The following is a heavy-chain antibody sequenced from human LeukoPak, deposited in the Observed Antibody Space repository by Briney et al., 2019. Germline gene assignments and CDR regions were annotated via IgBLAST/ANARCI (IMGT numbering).Heavy chain of an antibody. CDR3: AREYCSSTSCYGSSDY. D-gene: IGHD2-2*01. Sequence: ASVKVSCKASGYTFTGYYMHWVRQAPGQGLEWMGWINPNSGGTNYAQKFQGRVTMTRDTSISTAYMELSRLRSDDTAVYYCAREYCSSTSCYGSSDYWGQGTLVTVYS. CDR1: GYTFTGYY. V-gene: IGHV1-2*02. J-gene: IGHJ4*02. CDR2: INPNSGGT.